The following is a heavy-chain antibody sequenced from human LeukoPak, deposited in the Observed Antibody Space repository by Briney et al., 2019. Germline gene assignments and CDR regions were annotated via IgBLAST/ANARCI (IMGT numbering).Heavy chain of an antibody. CDR1: GGSISSSNW. Sequence: SGTLSLTCAVSGGSISSSNWWSWVRQPPGKGLEWIGCIYYSGSTNYNPSLKSRVTISVDTSKNQFSLKLSSVTAADTAVYYCARGTYDILTGYFWFDPWGQGTLVTVSS. V-gene: IGHV4-4*02. CDR2: IYYSGST. CDR3: ARGTYDILTGYFWFDP. J-gene: IGHJ5*02. D-gene: IGHD3-9*01.